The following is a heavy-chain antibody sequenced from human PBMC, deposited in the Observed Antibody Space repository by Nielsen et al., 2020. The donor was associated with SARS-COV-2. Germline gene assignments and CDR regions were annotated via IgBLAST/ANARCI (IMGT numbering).Heavy chain of an antibody. CDR3: ARDYYGDYLDGFDI. V-gene: IGHV4-61*08. CDR2: IHDSGTT. D-gene: IGHD4-17*01. J-gene: IGHJ3*02. CDR1: GGSISSGGYY. Sequence: SETLSLTCTVSGGSISSGGYYWSWIRQHPGKGLEWIGYIHDSGTTNYSPSLKSRVSISLDTSKNQFSLNLNSVTAADTAVYFCARDYYGDYLDGFDIWGQGTVVAVSS.